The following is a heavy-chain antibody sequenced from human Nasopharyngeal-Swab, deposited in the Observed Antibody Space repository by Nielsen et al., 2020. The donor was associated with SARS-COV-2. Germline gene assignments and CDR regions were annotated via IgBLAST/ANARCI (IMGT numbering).Heavy chain of an antibody. D-gene: IGHD3-9*01. V-gene: IGHV4-39*01. CDR3: ARHAEVLRYFDWVYREGWFDP. Sequence: WIRQPPGQGLEWIGSIYYSGSTYYNPSLKSRVTISVDTSKNQFSLKLSSVTAADTAVYYCARHAEVLRYFDWVYREGWFDPWGQGTLVTVSS. CDR2: IYYSGST. J-gene: IGHJ5*02.